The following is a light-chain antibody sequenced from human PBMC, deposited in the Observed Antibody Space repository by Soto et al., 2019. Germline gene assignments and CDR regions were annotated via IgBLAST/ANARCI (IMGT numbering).Light chain of an antibody. J-gene: IGKJ2*01. Sequence: EIVMTQSPATLSVSPGDRVTLSCRASQSVSRNVAWYQQIPGQAPRLLIYGASTRATTVPVRFSGSGSGTEFTLTISSLQSEDFAVYYCQQYDGGPYTFGQGTKVDIK. CDR2: GAS. CDR1: QSVSRN. V-gene: IGKV3-15*01. CDR3: QQYDGGPYT.